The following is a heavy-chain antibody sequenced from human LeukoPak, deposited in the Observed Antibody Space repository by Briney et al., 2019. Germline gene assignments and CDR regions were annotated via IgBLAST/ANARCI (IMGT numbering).Heavy chain of an antibody. V-gene: IGHV1-18*04. CDR3: ARASGDRGLNWFDP. D-gene: IGHD7-27*01. Sequence: ASVKVSCKASGYIFTTYFIHWVRQAPGQGLEWMGWISTYNGNTKYGQRLQGRVTMTTDTSTSTAYMELRSLRSDDTAVYYCARASGDRGLNWFDPWGQGTLVTVSS. CDR1: GYIFTTYF. J-gene: IGHJ5*02. CDR2: ISTYNGNT.